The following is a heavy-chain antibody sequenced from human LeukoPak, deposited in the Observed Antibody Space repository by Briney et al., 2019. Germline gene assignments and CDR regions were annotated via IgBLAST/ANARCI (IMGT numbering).Heavy chain of an antibody. J-gene: IGHJ5*02. Sequence: SETLSLTCTVSGGSISSSSYYWGWIRQPPGKGLEWIGSIYYSGSTYYNPSLKSRVTISVDTSKNQFSLKLSSVTAADTAVYYCARHINDYGDSIGTWFDPWGQGTLVTVSS. CDR1: GGSISSSSYY. CDR2: IYYSGST. CDR3: ARHINDYGDSIGTWFDP. D-gene: IGHD4-17*01. V-gene: IGHV4-39*01.